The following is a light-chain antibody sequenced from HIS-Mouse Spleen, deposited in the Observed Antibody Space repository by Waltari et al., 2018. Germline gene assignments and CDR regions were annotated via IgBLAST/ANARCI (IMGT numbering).Light chain of an antibody. CDR3: QQRSNWPPYT. J-gene: IGKJ2*01. CDR1: QSVSSY. Sequence: EIVLTQSPATLSLSPGERATLSCRASQSVSSYLAWYQQKPGQAPRLLIYDASSRATGIPARFSGSGSGTDFTLTISSLEPEDFAVYYCQQRSNWPPYTFGQGTKLEIE. CDR2: DAS. V-gene: IGKV3-11*01.